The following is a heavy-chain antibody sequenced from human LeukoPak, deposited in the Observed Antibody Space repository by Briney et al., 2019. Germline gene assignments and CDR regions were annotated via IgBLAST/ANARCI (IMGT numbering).Heavy chain of an antibody. CDR1: GFTFSSYW. CDR3: ARDKATMVRGVMMVTRYYYYMDV. J-gene: IGHJ6*03. CDR2: IKQDGSEK. D-gene: IGHD3-10*01. Sequence: GGSLRLSCAASGFTFSSYWMSWVRQAPGKGLEWVANIKQDGSEKYYVDSVKGRFTISRDSAKNSLFLQMNSLRAEDTAVYYCARDKATMVRGVMMVTRYYYYMDVWGKGTTVTVSS. V-gene: IGHV3-7*01.